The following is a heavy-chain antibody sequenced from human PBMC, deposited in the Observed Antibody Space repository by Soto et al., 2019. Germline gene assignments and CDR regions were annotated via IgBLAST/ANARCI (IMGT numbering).Heavy chain of an antibody. D-gene: IGHD5-18*01. CDR2: IYPGDSDT. V-gene: IGHV5-51*02. J-gene: IGHJ6*02. CDR3: ARGLYSYGHGYYYGMDV. Sequence: GEALKISCKGFGYSFTTYWNCRVRPMAGKSLEWMGIIYPGDSDTRYSPSFQGQVTISADKSISTAYLQWSSLKASDTAMYYCARGLYSYGHGYYYGMDVWGQGTTVTVSS. CDR1: GYSFTTYW.